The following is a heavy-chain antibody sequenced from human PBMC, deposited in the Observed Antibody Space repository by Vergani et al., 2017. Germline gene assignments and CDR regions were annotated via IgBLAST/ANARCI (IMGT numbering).Heavy chain of an antibody. CDR2: ISWNSNSI. CDR1: GFTSAGYA. CDR3: ANDLGTSSGCGWFDP. V-gene: IGHV3-9*02. J-gene: IGHJ5*02. Sequence: EVQLEESGGGLVLPGRSLRLSCVASGFTSAGYAMHWVRQAPGKGLEWVSGISWNSNSIGYADSVKGRFTISRDNAKNSLYLQMNSLRAEDTALYYCANDLGTSSGCGWFDPWCQGTLLTVSS. D-gene: IGHD6-6*01.